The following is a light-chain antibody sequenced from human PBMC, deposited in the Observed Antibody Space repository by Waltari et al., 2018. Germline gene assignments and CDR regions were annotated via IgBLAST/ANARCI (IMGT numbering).Light chain of an antibody. J-gene: IGKJ2*01. CDR3: QQSFSIPYT. Sequence: DIQMTQSPSSLSASVGDRVTITCRASQSISSHLNWYQQKPGKAPKVLIYDAFNLQSGVPSRYSGSGSGTDFALTISTPQPEDCATYYCQQSFSIPYTFGQGTKLEIK. CDR1: QSISSH. CDR2: DAF. V-gene: IGKV1-39*01.